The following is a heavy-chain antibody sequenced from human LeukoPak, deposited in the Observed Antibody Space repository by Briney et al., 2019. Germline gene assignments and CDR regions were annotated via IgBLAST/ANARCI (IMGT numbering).Heavy chain of an antibody. J-gene: IGHJ3*02. CDR3: STGSGHAFDI. CDR2: INSDGSST. CDR1: GFTFSSYG. Sequence: GGSLRLSCAASGFTFSSYGMHWVRQFPGKGLVWVSRINSDGSSTSYADSVKGRFTISRDNAKNTLYVQMNSLRAEDTAVYYCSTGSGHAFDIWGRGTMVTVSS. V-gene: IGHV3-74*01. D-gene: IGHD3-10*01.